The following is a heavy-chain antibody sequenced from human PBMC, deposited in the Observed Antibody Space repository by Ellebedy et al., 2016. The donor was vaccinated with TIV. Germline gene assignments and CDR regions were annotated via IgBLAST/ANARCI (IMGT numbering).Heavy chain of an antibody. V-gene: IGHV3-21*01. J-gene: IGHJ3*02. Sequence: PGGSLRLSCAASGFIFSSYSMNWVRQAPGKGLEWVSSISSRSSYIYYADSVKGRFTISRDNAKNSLYLQMNSLRAEDTAVYYCARSGSYYDAFDIWGQGTMVTVSS. CDR3: ARSGSYYDAFDI. CDR2: ISSRSSYI. D-gene: IGHD1-26*01. CDR1: GFIFSSYS.